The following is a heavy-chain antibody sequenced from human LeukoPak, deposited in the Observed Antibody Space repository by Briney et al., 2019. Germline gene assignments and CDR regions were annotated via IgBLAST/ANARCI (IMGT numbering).Heavy chain of an antibody. CDR3: ARLSTSVAGGDH. CDR1: GFSFSTAW. J-gene: IGHJ4*02. V-gene: IGHV3-7*01. D-gene: IGHD6-19*01. CDR2: IKKDGSEE. Sequence: GGSLRLSCTAFGFSFSTAWMSWVRQTPGKGLEWVANIKKDGSEEYYVDSVKTRFTISRGNAKNSLYLQLNSLIVEDTAVYYCARLSTSVAGGDHWGQGTLVTVSS.